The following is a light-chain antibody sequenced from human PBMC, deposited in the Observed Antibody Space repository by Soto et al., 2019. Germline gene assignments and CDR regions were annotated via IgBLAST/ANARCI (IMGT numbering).Light chain of an antibody. J-gene: IGKJ5*01. Sequence: EIVMTQSPLSLPVTPGESASISCRSSQSLLYSNGYNYLDWYLQKPGQSPQLLIYLGCNRASGVPERFSGSGSGTHFTLKISRVEAEDVGIYYCMQGLQDLTFGQGTRLEIK. V-gene: IGKV2-28*01. CDR2: LGC. CDR3: MQGLQDLT. CDR1: QSLLYSNGYNY.